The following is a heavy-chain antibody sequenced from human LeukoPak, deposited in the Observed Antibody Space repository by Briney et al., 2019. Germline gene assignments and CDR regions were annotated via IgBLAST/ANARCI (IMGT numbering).Heavy chain of an antibody. D-gene: IGHD3-10*02. CDR2: ISYDGSNK. Sequence: GGSLRLSCAASGFTFSSYAMHWVRQAPGKGLEWVAVISYDGSNKYYADSVKGRFTISRDNSKNTLYLQMNGLRAEDTAVYYCAELGITMIGGVWGKGTTVTISS. V-gene: IGHV3-30*04. J-gene: IGHJ6*04. CDR1: GFTFSSYA. CDR3: AELGITMIGGV.